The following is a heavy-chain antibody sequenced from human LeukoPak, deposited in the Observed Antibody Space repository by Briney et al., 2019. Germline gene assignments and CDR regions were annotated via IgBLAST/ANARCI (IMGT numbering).Heavy chain of an antibody. J-gene: IGHJ6*02. CDR2: IGTAGDT. CDR3: ARGQYGVINEPGMDV. V-gene: IGHV3-13*01. D-gene: IGHD4-17*01. CDR1: GFTLSSYD. Sequence: PGGSLRLSCAASGFTLSSYDMHWVRQATGKGLEWVSAIGTAGDTYYPGSVKGRFTISRENAKNSLYLQMNSLRAGDTAVYYCARGQYGVINEPGMDVWGQGTTVTVSS.